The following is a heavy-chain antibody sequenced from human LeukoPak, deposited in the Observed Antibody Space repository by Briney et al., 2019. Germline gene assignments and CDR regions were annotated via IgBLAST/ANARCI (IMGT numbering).Heavy chain of an antibody. D-gene: IGHD3-3*01. CDR2: INHSGST. V-gene: IGHV4-34*01. CDR1: GGSFSCYY. Sequence: SETLSLTCAVYGGSFSCYYWSWIRQPPGKGLEWIGEINHSGSTNYNPSLKSRVTISVDTSKNQFSLKLSSVTAADTAVYYCARMFRNLYYDFRSGNYYFDYWGQGTLVTVSS. CDR3: ARMFRNLYYDFRSGNYYFDY. J-gene: IGHJ4*02.